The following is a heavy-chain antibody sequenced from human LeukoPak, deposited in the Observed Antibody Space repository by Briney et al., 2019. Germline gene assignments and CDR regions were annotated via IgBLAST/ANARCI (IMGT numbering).Heavy chain of an antibody. CDR2: IYPGDSDT. D-gene: IGHD1-7*01. J-gene: IGHJ5*02. CDR1: GYSFTSYW. Sequence: GESLKISCKGSGYSFTSYWIGWVRQMPGKGLEWMGIIYPGDSDTRYSPSFQGQVTISADKSISTAYLQWSSLKASDTAMYYCARQGLDNWNYGLSWFDPWGQGTQVTVSS. CDR3: ARQGLDNWNYGLSWFDP. V-gene: IGHV5-51*01.